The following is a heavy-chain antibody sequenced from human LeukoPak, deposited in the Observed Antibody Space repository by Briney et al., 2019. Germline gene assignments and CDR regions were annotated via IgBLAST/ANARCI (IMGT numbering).Heavy chain of an antibody. CDR2: ISSSSSTI. D-gene: IGHD6-19*01. Sequence: PGGSLRLSCAASGLTFSNYNMNWVRQAPGKGLEWVSYISSSSSTIYYADSVKGRFTISRDNAKNSLYLQMNSLRAEDTAVYYCAREVRVRASVAGPHGSWGQGTPVTVSS. J-gene: IGHJ4*02. CDR1: GLTFSNYN. V-gene: IGHV3-48*01. CDR3: AREVRVRASVAGPHGS.